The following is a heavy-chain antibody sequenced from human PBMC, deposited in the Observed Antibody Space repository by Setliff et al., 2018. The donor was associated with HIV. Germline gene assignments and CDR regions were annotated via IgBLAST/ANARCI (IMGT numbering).Heavy chain of an antibody. V-gene: IGHV4-4*07. CDR3: ARGAGCLGNDCDAYFGP. CDR2: FHATGVT. J-gene: IGHJ5*02. CDR1: GGSLNGYS. D-gene: IGHD2-21*01. Sequence: SETLSLTCTVSGGSLNGYSWSWIRQAAGEGLEWVGRFHATGVTNYSPSLKSRVSMSIDKSKSQLSLKLTSMTAADTAVYYCARGAGCLGNDCDAYFGPWGQGILVTVSS.